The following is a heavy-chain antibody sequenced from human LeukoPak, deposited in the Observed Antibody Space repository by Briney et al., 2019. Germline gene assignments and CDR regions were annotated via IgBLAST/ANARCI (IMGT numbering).Heavy chain of an antibody. D-gene: IGHD6-13*01. CDR1: GFTFSSYA. CDR2: ISGSGGST. Sequence: QAGGSLRLPCAASGFTFSSYAMSWVRQAPGKGLEWVSAISGSGGSTYYADSVKGRFTISRDNSKNTLYLQMNSLRAEDTAVYYCAKDRRDLAAAGIVEIWFDYWGQGTLVTVSS. CDR3: AKDRRDLAAAGIVEIWFDY. J-gene: IGHJ4*02. V-gene: IGHV3-23*01.